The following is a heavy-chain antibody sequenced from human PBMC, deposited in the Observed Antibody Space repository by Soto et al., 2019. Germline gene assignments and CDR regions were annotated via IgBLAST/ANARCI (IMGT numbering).Heavy chain of an antibody. D-gene: IGHD3-10*01. CDR2: INPSGGST. CDR3: ERDDGSGSFDY. J-gene: IGHJ4*02. Sequence: QVQLVQSGAEVKKPGASVKVSCKASGYTFTSYYMHWVRQAPGQGLEWMGIINPSGGSTSYAQKFQGRVTMTRDTSTRTVYMELSSLRSEDTAVYYCERDDGSGSFDYWGQGTLVTVSS. V-gene: IGHV1-46*01. CDR1: GYTFTSYY.